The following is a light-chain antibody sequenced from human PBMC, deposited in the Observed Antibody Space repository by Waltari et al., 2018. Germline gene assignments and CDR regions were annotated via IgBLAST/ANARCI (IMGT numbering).Light chain of an antibody. Sequence: EIVLTQSPATLSLSPGERATLSCRARQSVRSYLAWYQQKPGQAPRLLIYDASNRSSGIPGRFIGSWSGTDFTLTISSLEPEDFAVYYCQQRSNWPRTFGQGTKVEIK. J-gene: IGKJ1*01. V-gene: IGKV3-11*01. CDR2: DAS. CDR1: QSVRSY. CDR3: QQRSNWPRT.